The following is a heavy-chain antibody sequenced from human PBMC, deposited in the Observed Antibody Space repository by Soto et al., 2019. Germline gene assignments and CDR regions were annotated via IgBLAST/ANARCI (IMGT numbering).Heavy chain of an antibody. Sequence: QVQVVESGGGLVKPGGSLRLSCAASGFTFSDYYISWIRQAPGKGLEWVSFISSSSDSTKYADSVKGRFTISRDNAKNSLYLQLNSLRAEDTAVYYCARGGVKGTTSRGQVYNWGQGTLVTVSS. CDR1: GFTFSDYY. V-gene: IGHV3-11*06. CDR2: ISSSSDST. CDR3: ARGGVKGTTSRGQVYN. D-gene: IGHD1-7*01. J-gene: IGHJ4*02.